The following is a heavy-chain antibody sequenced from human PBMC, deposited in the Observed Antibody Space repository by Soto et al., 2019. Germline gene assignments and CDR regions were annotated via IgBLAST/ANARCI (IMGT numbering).Heavy chain of an antibody. CDR2: ISDSGTIT. Sequence: LRLSCVASGFTFRDSAMNWVRQAPGKGLEWVSAISDSGTITDYADSVKGRFTISRDNSKNTLYLQMNTLRAEDTALYYCAKAPVGRLDYWGQGTLVTVSS. CDR1: GFTFRDSA. V-gene: IGHV3-23*01. J-gene: IGHJ4*02. CDR3: AKAPVGRLDY. D-gene: IGHD1-26*01.